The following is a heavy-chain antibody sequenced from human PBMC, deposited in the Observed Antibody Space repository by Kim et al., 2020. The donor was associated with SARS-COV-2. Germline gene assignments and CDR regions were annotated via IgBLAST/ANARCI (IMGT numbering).Heavy chain of an antibody. Sequence: SETLSLTCAVYGGSFSNYYWSWIRQSPGKGLEWIGEINHSGSTNYNPSLKSRVTISVDTSKNQFSLKLSSVTAADTAVYYCARIEGFAFDYWGQGTLVTV. CDR1: GGSFSNYY. CDR3: ARIEGFAFDY. CDR2: INHSGST. D-gene: IGHD2-21*01. J-gene: IGHJ4*02. V-gene: IGHV4-34*01.